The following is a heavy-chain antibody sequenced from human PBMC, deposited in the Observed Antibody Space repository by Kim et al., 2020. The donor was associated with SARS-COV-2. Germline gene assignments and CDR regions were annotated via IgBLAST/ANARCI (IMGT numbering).Heavy chain of an antibody. CDR1: GFTFSNYA. Sequence: GGSLRLSCAASGFTFSNYAMNWVRQAPGKGLEWVSGISDDGYGTYYADSVKGRITVSRDNSKNTLYLHMNSLRDEDTAIYYCAKAAGWDLPMYYSDYWGQGTLVTVSS. V-gene: IGHV3-23*01. D-gene: IGHD1-26*01. J-gene: IGHJ4*02. CDR3: AKAAGWDLPMYYSDY. CDR2: ISDDGYGT.